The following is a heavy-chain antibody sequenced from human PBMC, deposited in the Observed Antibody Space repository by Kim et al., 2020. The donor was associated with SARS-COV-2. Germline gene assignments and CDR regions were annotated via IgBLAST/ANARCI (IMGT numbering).Heavy chain of an antibody. J-gene: IGHJ4*02. CDR3: ARGAKYEIIVVVIAINLYYFDY. Sequence: ASVKVSCKASGYTFTSYDINWVRQATGQGLEWMGWMNPNSGNTGYAQKFQGRVTMTRNTSISTAYMELSSLRSEDTAVYYCARGAKYEIIVVVIAINLYYFDYWGQGTLVTVSS. D-gene: IGHD2-21*01. V-gene: IGHV1-8*01. CDR1: GYTFTSYD. CDR2: MNPNSGNT.